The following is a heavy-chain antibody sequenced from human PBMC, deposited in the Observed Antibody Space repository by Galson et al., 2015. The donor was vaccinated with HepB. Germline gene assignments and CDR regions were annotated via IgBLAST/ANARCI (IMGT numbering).Heavy chain of an antibody. CDR2: ISSSSSYT. J-gene: IGHJ4*02. D-gene: IGHD5-24*01. Sequence: SLRLSCAASGFTFSDYYMSWIRQAPGKGLEWVSYISSSSSYTNYADSVKGRFTISRDNAKNSLYLQMNSLRAEDTAVYYCARAGGMAGYTPIDYWGQGTLVTVSS. CDR3: ARAGGMAGYTPIDY. V-gene: IGHV3-11*05. CDR1: GFTFSDYY.